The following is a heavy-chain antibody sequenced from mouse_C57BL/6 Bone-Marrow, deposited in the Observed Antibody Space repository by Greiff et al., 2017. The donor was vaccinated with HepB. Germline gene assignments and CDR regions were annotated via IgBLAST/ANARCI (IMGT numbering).Heavy chain of an antibody. CDR1: GYTFTDHT. V-gene: IGHV1-78*01. CDR3: ARKNYYGSSHWYFDV. J-gene: IGHJ1*03. CDR2: IYPRDGST. D-gene: IGHD1-1*01. Sequence: VQLQESDAELVKPGASVKISCKVSGYTFTDHTIHWMKQRPEQGLEWIGYIYPRDGSTKYNEKFKGKATLTADKSSSTAYMQLNSLTSEDSAVYFCARKNYYGSSHWYFDVWGTGTTVTVSS.